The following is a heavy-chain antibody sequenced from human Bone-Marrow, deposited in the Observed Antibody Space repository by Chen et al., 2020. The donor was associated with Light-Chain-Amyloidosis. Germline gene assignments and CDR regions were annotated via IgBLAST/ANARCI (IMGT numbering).Heavy chain of an antibody. CDR1: GYTSPNYW. J-gene: IGHJ4*02. D-gene: IGHD5-12*01. CDR3: ARRRDGYNFDY. CDR2: IYPDDSDA. V-gene: IGHV5-51*01. Sequence: ISCKGSGYTSPNYWIGWVRQMPGKGLEWMGVIYPDDSDARYSPSFEGQVTISADKSITTAYLQWRSLKASDTAMYYCARRRDGYNFDYWGQGTLVTVSS.